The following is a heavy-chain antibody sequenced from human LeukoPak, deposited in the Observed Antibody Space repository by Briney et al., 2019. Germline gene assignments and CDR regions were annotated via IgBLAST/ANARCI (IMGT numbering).Heavy chain of an antibody. CDR2: IIPILGIA. D-gene: IGHD6-13*01. Sequence: SVKVSCKASGGTFSSYAISWVRQAPGQGLEWMGRIIPILGIANYAQKFQGRVTITADKSTSTAYMELSSLRSGDTAVYYCARGDDSSSWPYYFDYWGQGTLVTVSS. V-gene: IGHV1-69*04. CDR3: ARGDDSSSWPYYFDY. CDR1: GGTFSSYA. J-gene: IGHJ4*02.